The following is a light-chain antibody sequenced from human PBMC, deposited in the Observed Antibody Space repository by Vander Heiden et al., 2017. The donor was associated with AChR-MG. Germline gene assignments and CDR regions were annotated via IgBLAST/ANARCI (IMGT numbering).Light chain of an antibody. J-gene: IGKJ4*01. CDR1: QGLASY. CDR2: AAS. CDR3: QQLNSYPLT. Sequence: IQMTQSPPSLSVSAGDRATITCRASQGLASYLAWYQQKPGKAPKLLIYAASTLHSGVPSRFSGSGSGTDFTLTISSVQPEDFATYYCQQLNSYPLTFGGGTKVEIK. V-gene: IGKV1-9*01.